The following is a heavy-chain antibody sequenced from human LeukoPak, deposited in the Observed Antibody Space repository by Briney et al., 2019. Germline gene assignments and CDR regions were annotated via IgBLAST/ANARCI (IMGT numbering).Heavy chain of an antibody. CDR3: ALKGGIQLHDAFDT. Sequence: SVKVSCKASGGTFSSYAISWVRQAPGQGLEWMGRIIPIFGTANYAQKFQGRVTITTDESTSTAYMELSSLRSEDTAVYYCALKGGIQLHDAFDTWGQGTMVTVSS. J-gene: IGHJ3*02. D-gene: IGHD5-18*01. CDR1: GGTFSSYA. V-gene: IGHV1-69*05. CDR2: IIPIFGTA.